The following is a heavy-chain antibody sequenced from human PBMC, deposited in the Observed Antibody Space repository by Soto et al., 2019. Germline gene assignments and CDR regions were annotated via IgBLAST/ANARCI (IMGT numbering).Heavy chain of an antibody. D-gene: IGHD2-21*02. CDR2: IFSNDEK. CDR1: GFSLSNARMG. Sequence: QVTLKESGPVLVKPTETLTLTCTVSGFSLSNARMGVSWIRQPPGKALDWLAHIFSNDEKAYSTSLKSRLTLSKDIPKSQVVLTMTNMDPVDTATYYCARTVVTPSSAFDIWGQGTMVTVSS. J-gene: IGHJ3*02. V-gene: IGHV2-26*01. CDR3: ARTVVTPSSAFDI.